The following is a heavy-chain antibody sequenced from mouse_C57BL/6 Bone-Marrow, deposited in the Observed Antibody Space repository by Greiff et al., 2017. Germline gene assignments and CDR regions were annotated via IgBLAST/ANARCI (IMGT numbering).Heavy chain of an antibody. J-gene: IGHJ1*03. D-gene: IGHD1-1*01. CDR2: IYPGDGDT. Sequence: VQLQQSGAELVKPGASVKISCKASGYAFSSYWMNWVKQRPGKGLEWIGQIYPGDGDTNYNGKFKGKATLTADKSSSTAYMQLSSLTSEDSAVYFCARRGYYYGSSPYWYFDDWGTGTTVTVSS. CDR1: GYAFSSYW. V-gene: IGHV1-80*01. CDR3: ARRGYYYGSSPYWYFDD.